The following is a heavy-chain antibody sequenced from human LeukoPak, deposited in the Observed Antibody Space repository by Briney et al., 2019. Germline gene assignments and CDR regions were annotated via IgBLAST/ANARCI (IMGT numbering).Heavy chain of an antibody. J-gene: IGHJ5*02. Sequence: ASVKVSCKASGYTFTSYYMYWVRQAPGQGLEWMGIINPSGGSTSYAQKFQGRVTMTRDTSTSTVYMELSSLRSEDTAVYYCARERSAKYYDFWSGYPLETNWFDPWGQGTLVTVSS. V-gene: IGHV1-46*03. CDR3: ARERSAKYYDFWSGYPLETNWFDP. CDR1: GYTFTSYY. CDR2: INPSGGST. D-gene: IGHD3-3*01.